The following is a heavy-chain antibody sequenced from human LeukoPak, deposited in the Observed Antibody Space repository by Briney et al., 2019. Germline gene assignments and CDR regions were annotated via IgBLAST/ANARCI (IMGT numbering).Heavy chain of an antibody. CDR2: IYYSGST. CDR3: AREVAYCGGDCYSDAFDI. CDR1: GGSISSSGYY. D-gene: IGHD2-21*02. V-gene: IGHV4-31*03. J-gene: IGHJ3*02. Sequence: SQTLSLTCTVSGGSISSSGYYWSWIRQHPGKGLEWIGYIYYSGSTYYSPSLKSRVTISVDTSKNQFSLKLSSVSAADTAVYYCAREVAYCGGDCYSDAFDIWGQGTMVTVSS.